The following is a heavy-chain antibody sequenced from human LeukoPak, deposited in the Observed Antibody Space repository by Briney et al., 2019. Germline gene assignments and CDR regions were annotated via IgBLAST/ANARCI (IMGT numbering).Heavy chain of an antibody. CDR2: VIPIFGTA. Sequence: ASVKVSCKASGGTFISYAISWVRQARGQGVEWMGGVIPIFGTANYAQKFQGRVTITADESTSTAYIELSSLRSEDTAVYYCLASPGYCSSTSCYMIDYWGQGTLVTVSS. CDR3: LASPGYCSSTSCYMIDY. D-gene: IGHD2-2*02. V-gene: IGHV1-69*01. J-gene: IGHJ4*02. CDR1: GGTFISYA.